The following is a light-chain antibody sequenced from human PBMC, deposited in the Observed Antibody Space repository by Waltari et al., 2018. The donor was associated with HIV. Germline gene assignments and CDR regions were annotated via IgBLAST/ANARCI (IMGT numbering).Light chain of an antibody. CDR3: LAWDSAVSGWV. J-gene: IGLJ3*02. Sequence: QAGLDQPTSVSTELDLTATLTCSGKENNVGYQGAAWLQHHQGHPPKLLTYRNDGRPSGIPDRFSASRSGDTASLTISGLQPEDEADYYCLAWDSAVSGWVFGGGTHLIV. CDR2: RND. CDR1: ENNVGYQG. V-gene: IGLV10-54*04.